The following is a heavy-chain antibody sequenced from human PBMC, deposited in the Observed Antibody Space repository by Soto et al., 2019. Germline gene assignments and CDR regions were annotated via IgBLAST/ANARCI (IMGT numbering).Heavy chain of an antibody. D-gene: IGHD2-15*01. CDR3: AGGRGIYCSGGSCYEVGFDY. Sequence: EVQLVESGGGLVQPGGSLRLSCAASGFTFSSYSMNWVRQAPGKGLEWVSYISSSSTIYYADSVKGRFTISRDNAKNSLYLQMNSLRDEDTAVYYCAGGRGIYCSGGSCYEVGFDYWGQGTLVTVSS. CDR1: GFTFSSYS. CDR2: ISSSSTI. J-gene: IGHJ4*02. V-gene: IGHV3-48*02.